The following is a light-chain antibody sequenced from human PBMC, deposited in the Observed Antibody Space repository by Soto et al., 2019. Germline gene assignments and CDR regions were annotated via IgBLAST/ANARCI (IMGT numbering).Light chain of an antibody. J-gene: IGKJ1*01. CDR3: QQYNSYWT. CDR2: DAS. V-gene: IGKV1-5*01. CDR1: QSISSW. Sequence: DIQITQSASTLSGSVGDRVTITCRASQSISSWLAWYQQKPGKAPKLLIYDASSLESGVPSRFSGSGSGTEFTLTISSLQPDDFATYYCQQYNSYWTFGQGTKVDIK.